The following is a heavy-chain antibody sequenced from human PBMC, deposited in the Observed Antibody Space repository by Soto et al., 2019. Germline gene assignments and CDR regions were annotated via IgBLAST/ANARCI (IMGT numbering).Heavy chain of an antibody. D-gene: IGHD1-20*01. CDR3: ARDLITGTTRETNYYYYYGMDV. CDR1: GFTFSSYG. V-gene: IGHV3-33*01. CDR2: IWYDGSNK. J-gene: IGHJ6*02. Sequence: QVQLVESGGGVVQPGRSLRLSCAASGFTFSSYGMHWVRQAPGKGLEWVAVIWYDGSNKYYADSVKGRFTISRDNSKNTLYLQMNSLRAEDTAVYYCARDLITGTTRETNYYYYYGMDVWGQGTTVTVSS.